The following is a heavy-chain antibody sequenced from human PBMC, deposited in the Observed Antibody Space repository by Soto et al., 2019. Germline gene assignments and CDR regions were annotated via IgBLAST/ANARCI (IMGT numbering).Heavy chain of an antibody. CDR2: MSHGGST. V-gene: IGHV4-4*02. J-gene: IGHJ4*02. CDR1: GVSIDSSYW. Sequence: PSETLSLTCDVSGVSIDSSYWWGWVRQPPGRDLEWLGDMSHGGSTNYNPSLKSRVTILVDTSKNQFSLRLSFVTAADTAVYYCARGYGRNFDYWGQGTLVTVSS. D-gene: IGHD5-18*01. CDR3: ARGYGRNFDY.